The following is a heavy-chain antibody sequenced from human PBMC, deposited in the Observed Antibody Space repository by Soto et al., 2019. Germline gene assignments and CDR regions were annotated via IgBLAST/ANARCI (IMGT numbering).Heavy chain of an antibody. CDR2: IYYSGST. J-gene: IGHJ4*02. Sequence: QVQLQESGPGLVKPSETLSLTCTVSGGSISSYYWSWIRQPPGKGLEWIGYIYYSGSTNYNPSLKSRVPISVDTFKNRFSLKLSSVTAADTAVYYCARGRGFKWLRKAYYFDYWGQGTLVTVSS. D-gene: IGHD5-12*01. V-gene: IGHV4-59*01. CDR1: GGSISSYY. CDR3: ARGRGFKWLRKAYYFDY.